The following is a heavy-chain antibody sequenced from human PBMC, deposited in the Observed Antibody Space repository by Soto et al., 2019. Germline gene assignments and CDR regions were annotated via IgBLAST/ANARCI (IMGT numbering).Heavy chain of an antibody. V-gene: IGHV1-46*03. J-gene: IGHJ5*02. CDR2: INPSGGST. CDR1: GYTFTSYY. CDR3: AISFFIRVWPDPNASHFSSQRSSDP. Sequence: GASVKVSCKASGYTFTSYYMHWVRQAPGQGLEWMGIINPSGGSTSYAQKFQGRVTMTRDTSTSTVYMELSSLRSEDTAVYYCAISFFIRVWPDPNASHFSSQRSSDP. D-gene: IGHD3-10*01.